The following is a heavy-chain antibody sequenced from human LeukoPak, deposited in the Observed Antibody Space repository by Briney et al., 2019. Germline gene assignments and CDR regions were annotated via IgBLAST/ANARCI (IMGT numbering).Heavy chain of an antibody. V-gene: IGHV4-59*01. CDR2: IYYRGST. CDR3: ARTTGNYGYYFDY. Sequence: SETLSLTCTVSGGSINYYYWSWIRQPPGKGLEWIGYIYYRGSTNYNPSLNSRVTISVDTSKNQFSLKLTSVTAADTAVYYCARTTGNYGYYFDYWGQGTLVTVSS. CDR1: GGSINYYY. J-gene: IGHJ4*02. D-gene: IGHD1-7*01.